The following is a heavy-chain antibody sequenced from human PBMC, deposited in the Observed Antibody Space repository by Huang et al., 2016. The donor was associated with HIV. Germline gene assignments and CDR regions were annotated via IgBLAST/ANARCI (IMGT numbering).Heavy chain of an antibody. V-gene: IGHV4-39*01. J-gene: IGHJ6*03. Sequence: QLLLQESGPGLVKPSEALALTCAVSGGSIRSSDYPWGWIRQPPGKGLVWIGSIYYKGSTHYSPSRRSRVTIAVDTAKNLFFLNLTSMTAADTAVYYCARHREGPVAYYSGWGSHLNYMDVWGRGRTVVVSS. CDR3: ARHREGPVAYYSGWGSHLNYMDV. CDR1: GGSIRSSDYP. CDR2: IYYKGST. D-gene: IGHD3-10*01.